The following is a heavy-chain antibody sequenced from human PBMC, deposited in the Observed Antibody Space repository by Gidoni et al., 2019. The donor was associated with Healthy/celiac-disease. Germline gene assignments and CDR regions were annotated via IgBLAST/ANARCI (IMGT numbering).Heavy chain of an antibody. Sequence: QVQLVESGGGVVQPGWSLRLSCAASGFTFSSYAMHWVRQAPGKGLEWVAVISYDGSNKYYADSVKGRFTISRDNSKNTLYLQMNSLRAEDTAVYYCARDLDDSSGYLNWGQGTLVTVSS. CDR3: ARDLDDSSGYLN. D-gene: IGHD3-22*01. J-gene: IGHJ4*02. CDR2: ISYDGSNK. CDR1: GFTFSSYA. V-gene: IGHV3-30*04.